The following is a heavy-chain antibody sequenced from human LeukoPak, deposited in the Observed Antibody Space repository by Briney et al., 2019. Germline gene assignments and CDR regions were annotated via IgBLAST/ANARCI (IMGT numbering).Heavy chain of an antibody. CDR2: IRYDGSNK. Sequence: PGGSLRLSCAASGFTFSSYGMHWVRQAPGKGLEWVAFIRYDGSNKYYADSVKGRFTISRDNSKNTLYLQMNSLRAEDTAVYYCAKEGDDFWSGLHYYYYMDVWGKGTTVTVSS. CDR3: AKEGDDFWSGLHYYYYMDV. CDR1: GFTFSSYG. D-gene: IGHD3-3*01. V-gene: IGHV3-30*02. J-gene: IGHJ6*03.